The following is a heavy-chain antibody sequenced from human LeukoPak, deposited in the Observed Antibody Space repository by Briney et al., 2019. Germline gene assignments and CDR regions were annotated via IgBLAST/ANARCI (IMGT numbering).Heavy chain of an antibody. J-gene: IGHJ4*02. V-gene: IGHV3-74*01. CDR1: GFTFSSYW. Sequence: GGSLRLSCAASGFTFSSYWMHWVRQGPGKGLVWVSRINTDGSSTTYADSAKGRFTISRDNAKNTLYLQMNSLRAEDTAVYYCARERAARLCDYWGQGTLVTVSS. CDR2: INTDGSST. D-gene: IGHD6-6*01. CDR3: ARERAARLCDY.